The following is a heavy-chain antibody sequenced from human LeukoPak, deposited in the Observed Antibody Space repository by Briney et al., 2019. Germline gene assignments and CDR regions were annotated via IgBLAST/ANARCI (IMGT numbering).Heavy chain of an antibody. J-gene: IGHJ6*02. CDR1: GGTFSSYA. CDR3: ARDKESSGWAARYYYGMDV. Sequence: GASVKVSCKASGGTFSSYAISWVRQAPGQGLEWMGRIIPILGIANYAQKFQGRVTITADKPTSTAYMELSSLRSEDTAVYYCARDKESSGWAARYYYGMDVWGQGTTVTVSS. CDR2: IIPILGIA. D-gene: IGHD6-19*01. V-gene: IGHV1-69*04.